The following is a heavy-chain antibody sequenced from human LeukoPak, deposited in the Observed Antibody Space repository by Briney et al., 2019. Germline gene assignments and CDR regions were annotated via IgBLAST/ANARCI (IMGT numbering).Heavy chain of an antibody. D-gene: IGHD4-17*01. J-gene: IGHJ4*02. CDR1: GFTFSSYA. CDR3: AKGRLYGDY. Sequence: GGSLRLSCAGSGFTFSSYAMTWVRQAPGKGLEWVSLITGSGASTYYADSVKGRFTIFRDNSKNTLYVQMNSLRAEDTAVYYCAKGRLYGDYWGQGTLVTVSS. CDR2: ITGSGAST. V-gene: IGHV3-23*01.